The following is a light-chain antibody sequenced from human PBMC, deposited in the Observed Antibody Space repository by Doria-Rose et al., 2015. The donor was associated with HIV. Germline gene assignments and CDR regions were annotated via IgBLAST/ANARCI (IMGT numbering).Light chain of an antibody. V-gene: IGKV3-15*01. CDR2: RAS. CDR1: QGIGSD. J-gene: IGKJ2*01. Sequence: TQSPATLSVSPGERATLSCRASQGIGSDLAWYQQKPGQAPRPLIYRASTRATGIPPRFTGGGSGTEFTLTISSPQSEDFAVYFCQQYSQWPPYTFGQGTKLEVK. CDR3: QQYSQWPPYT.